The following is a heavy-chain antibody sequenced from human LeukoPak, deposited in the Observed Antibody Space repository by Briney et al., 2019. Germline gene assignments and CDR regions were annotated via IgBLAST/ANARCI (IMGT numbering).Heavy chain of an antibody. J-gene: IGHJ6*03. D-gene: IGHD3-10*01. CDR3: ARGGRYYVDV. Sequence: GASVKVSCKASGGTFISYAICWVRQAPGQGLEWMGWISAYSGNTNYAQNLQGRVTMTTDASTSTAYMELRSLRSDDTAVYYCARGGRYYVDVWGRGTTVIVSS. V-gene: IGHV1-18*01. CDR2: ISAYSGNT. CDR1: GGTFISYA.